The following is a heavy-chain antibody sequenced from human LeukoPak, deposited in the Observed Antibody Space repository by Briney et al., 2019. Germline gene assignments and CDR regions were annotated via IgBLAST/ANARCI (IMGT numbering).Heavy chain of an antibody. CDR3: ARDRRWSSAWDI. V-gene: IGHV4-4*07. J-gene: IGHJ3*02. D-gene: IGHD6-6*01. Sequence: SETLSLTCTVSGGSISSYYWSWIRQPAGKGLEWIGRIYTSGSTNYDPSLKSRVTMSVDTSKNQFSLKLSSVTAADTAEYYCARDRRWSSAWDIWGQGTMVTVSS. CDR2: IYTSGST. CDR1: GGSISSYY.